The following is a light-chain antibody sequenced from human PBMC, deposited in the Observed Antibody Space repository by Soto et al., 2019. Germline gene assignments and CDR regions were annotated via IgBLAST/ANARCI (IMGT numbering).Light chain of an antibody. J-gene: IGKJ3*01. CDR3: QQYNGSPFT. CDR2: SAA. Sequence: EIVLTQSPGTLSLSPGERATLSCRANQSISHYLAWYQQKPGQSPRLLIYSAASRAIGIPDRFNGSGSETTFTLTISRLQPEDFALYYCQQYNGSPFTFGPGTKVDIK. V-gene: IGKV3-20*01. CDR1: QSISHY.